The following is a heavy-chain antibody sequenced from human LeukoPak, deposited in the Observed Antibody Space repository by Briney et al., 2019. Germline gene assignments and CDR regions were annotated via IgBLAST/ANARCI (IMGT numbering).Heavy chain of an antibody. J-gene: IGHJ4*02. V-gene: IGHV3-23*01. Sequence: PGGSLRLSCEASGFTFSSYAMSWVRQAPGKGLEWVSSISGSGGSTYYADSVEGRFTISRDNSKNTLYLQMNSLRAEDSAVYYCAKVVVCSYRLLDYWGQGTLVTVSS. CDR2: ISGSGGST. CDR1: GFTFSSYA. D-gene: IGHD5-18*01. CDR3: AKVVVCSYRLLDY.